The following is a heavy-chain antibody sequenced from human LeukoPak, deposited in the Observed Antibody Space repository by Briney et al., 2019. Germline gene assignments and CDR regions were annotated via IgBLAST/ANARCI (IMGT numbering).Heavy chain of an antibody. CDR3: ARLAYCSSTSCYPNY. J-gene: IGHJ4*02. Sequence: PSETLSLTCTVSGASISSGSYYWGWIRQPPGKGLEWIASIHYSGSTDYNPSLKSRVTISADTSENQFSLRLRFVTAADTAVYYCARLAYCSSTSCYPNYWGQGALVTVSS. CDR2: IHYSGST. CDR1: GASISSGSYY. D-gene: IGHD2-2*01. V-gene: IGHV4-39*01.